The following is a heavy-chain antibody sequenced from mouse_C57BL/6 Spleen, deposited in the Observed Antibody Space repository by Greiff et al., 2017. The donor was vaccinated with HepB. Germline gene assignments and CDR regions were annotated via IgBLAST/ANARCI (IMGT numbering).Heavy chain of an antibody. D-gene: IGHD2-1*01. Sequence: QVQLQQPGAELVKPGASVKLSCKASGYTFTSYWMHWVKQRPGQGLEWIGMIHPNSGSTNYNEKFKSKATLTVDKSSSTAYMQLSSLTSEDSAVYYCARGGNYEDYYAMDYWGQGTSVTVSS. J-gene: IGHJ4*01. CDR3: ARGGNYEDYYAMDY. V-gene: IGHV1-64*01. CDR2: IHPNSGST. CDR1: GYTFTSYW.